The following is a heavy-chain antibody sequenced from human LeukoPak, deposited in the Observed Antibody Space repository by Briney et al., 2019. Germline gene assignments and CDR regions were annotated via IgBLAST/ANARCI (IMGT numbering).Heavy chain of an antibody. CDR3: ARGNYYGSGTLGAFDI. J-gene: IGHJ3*02. Sequence: SETLSLICAVYGGSFSGYYWSWIRQPPGKGLEWIGEINHSGSTNYIPPLKSRVTISVDTSKNLFSLKLSSVTAADTAVYYCARGNYYGSGTLGAFDIWGQGTMVTVSS. CDR1: GGSFSGYY. D-gene: IGHD3-10*01. CDR2: INHSGST. V-gene: IGHV4-34*01.